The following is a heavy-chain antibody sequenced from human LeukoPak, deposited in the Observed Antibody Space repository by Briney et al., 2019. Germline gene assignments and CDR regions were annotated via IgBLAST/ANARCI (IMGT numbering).Heavy chain of an antibody. V-gene: IGHV4-30-4*07. CDR2: VYYSGNT. CDR1: GGSINNDDYS. Sequence: SETLSLTCAVSGGSINNDDYSWSWIRQPPGKGLEWIGYVYYSGNTYYNPSLKSRVTISVDTSKNQFSLKLSSVTAADTAVYYCARGPDAFDIWGQGTMVTVSS. CDR3: ARGPDAFDI. J-gene: IGHJ3*02.